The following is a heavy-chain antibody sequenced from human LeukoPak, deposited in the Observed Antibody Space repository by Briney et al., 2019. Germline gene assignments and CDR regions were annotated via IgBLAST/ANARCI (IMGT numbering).Heavy chain of an antibody. D-gene: IGHD1-1*01. CDR2: IYYSGST. CDR3: ARGLPTSDAFDI. J-gene: IGHJ3*02. Sequence: PSETLSLTCTVSGGSISNYYWSWIRQPPGKGLEWIGYIYYSGSTNYNPSLKSRVAISVDTSKNQFSLKLSSVTAADTAVYYCARGLPTSDAFDIWGQGTMVTVSS. V-gene: IGHV4-59*01. CDR1: GGSISNYY.